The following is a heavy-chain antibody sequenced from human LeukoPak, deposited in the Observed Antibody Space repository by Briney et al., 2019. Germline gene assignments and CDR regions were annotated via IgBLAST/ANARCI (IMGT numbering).Heavy chain of an antibody. CDR1: GYSISSAYY. CDR2: FHYSGST. CDR3: ARDCYSSYSNYYYYYMDV. J-gene: IGHJ6*03. Sequence: SETLSLTCTVSGYSISSAYYWGWIRQPPGKGLEWIGSFHYSGSTYYNPSLKSRVSISVDTSKNQFSLKLSSVTAADTAVYYCARDCYSSYSNYYYYYMDVWGKGTTVTVSS. V-gene: IGHV4-38-2*02. D-gene: IGHD2-15*01.